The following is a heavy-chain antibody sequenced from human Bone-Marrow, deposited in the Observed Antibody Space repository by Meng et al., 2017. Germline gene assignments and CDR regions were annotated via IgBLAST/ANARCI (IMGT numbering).Heavy chain of an antibody. Sequence: GESLKISCVASGITFRNLWMTWVRQAPGKGLEWVGRIKSKVNGGTTDYAAPVKGRFTISRDDSKNTLYLQMNSLKTEDTAVYYCTSNVRYFDWLVYYYYYGMDVWGQGTTVTVSS. CDR3: TSNVRYFDWLVYYYYYGMDV. CDR1: GITFRNLW. CDR2: IKSKVNGGTT. J-gene: IGHJ6*02. D-gene: IGHD3-9*01. V-gene: IGHV3-15*01.